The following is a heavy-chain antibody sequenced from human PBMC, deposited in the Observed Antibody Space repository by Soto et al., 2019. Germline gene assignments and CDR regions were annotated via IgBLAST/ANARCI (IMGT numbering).Heavy chain of an antibody. CDR1: GFTFTNAW. CDR2: IKSKTDGGTT. CDR3: TTDDFWSGQTIDY. J-gene: IGHJ4*02. V-gene: IGHV3-15*07. D-gene: IGHD3-3*01. Sequence: EVQVVESGGGLVQSGGSLRLSCAVSGFTFTNAWMNWVRQAPGKGLEWVARIKSKTDGGTTDYAAPVKDRFTISRDDSQNTLYLQMSSLKTEDTAMYYCTTDDFWSGQTIDYWGQGTLVTVSS.